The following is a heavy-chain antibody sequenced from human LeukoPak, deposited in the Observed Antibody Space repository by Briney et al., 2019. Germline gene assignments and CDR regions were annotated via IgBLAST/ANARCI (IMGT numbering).Heavy chain of an antibody. D-gene: IGHD6-13*01. CDR2: IKNDGSTT. Sequence: GGSLRLSCAATGFTLSSYWMLWVRQSPGKGLVWVSRIKNDGSTTNYADYVKGRFTISRDNAKNTLYLQMNSLRVEDTAVYYCARNLGSSSSIWGKGTMVTVSS. J-gene: IGHJ3*02. CDR1: GFTLSSYW. CDR3: ARNLGSSSSI. V-gene: IGHV3-74*01.